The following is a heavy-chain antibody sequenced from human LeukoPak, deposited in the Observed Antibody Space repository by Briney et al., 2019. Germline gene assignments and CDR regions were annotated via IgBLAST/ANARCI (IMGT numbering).Heavy chain of an antibody. D-gene: IGHD2-2*01. CDR1: GYTFTSYG. J-gene: IGHJ6*02. Sequence: GASVTVYCKASGYTFTSYGIRWVRQAPGHGLEWMGIINPSGGSTSYAQKFQGRVTMTRDTSTSTVYMELSSLRSEDTAVYYCATTILGDPAARPYYYYGMDVWGQGTTVTVSS. CDR3: ATTILGDPAARPYYYYGMDV. V-gene: IGHV1-46*01. CDR2: INPSGGST.